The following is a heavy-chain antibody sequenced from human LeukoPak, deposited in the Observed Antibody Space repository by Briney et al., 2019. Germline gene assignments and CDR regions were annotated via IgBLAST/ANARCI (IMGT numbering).Heavy chain of an antibody. D-gene: IGHD6-19*01. CDR3: ARDTRRGGAVAGTGDYFDY. V-gene: IGHV3-23*01. Sequence: GGSLRLSCAASGFTFSSYAMSWVRQAPGKGLEWVSAISGSGGSTYYADSVKGRFTISRDNSKNTLYLQMNSLRAEDTAVYYCARDTRRGGAVAGTGDYFDYWGQGTLVTVSS. CDR2: ISGSGGST. J-gene: IGHJ4*02. CDR1: GFTFSSYA.